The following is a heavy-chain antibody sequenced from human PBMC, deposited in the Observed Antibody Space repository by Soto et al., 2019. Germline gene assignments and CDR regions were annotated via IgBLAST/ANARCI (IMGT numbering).Heavy chain of an antibody. Sequence: EVQLLESGGGLVQPGGSLRLSCVASGFTFSSYAMSWVRLAPGKGLEWVATISGSGQSTNHADSVKGRFDISRDNAKNTLHLEMNRLRAEGSAVYYCATHPYDFWSASYFAYWGQGTLVTVSS. V-gene: IGHV3-23*01. CDR1: GFTFSSYA. D-gene: IGHD3-3*01. CDR3: ATHPYDFWSASYFAY. CDR2: ISGSGQST. J-gene: IGHJ4*02.